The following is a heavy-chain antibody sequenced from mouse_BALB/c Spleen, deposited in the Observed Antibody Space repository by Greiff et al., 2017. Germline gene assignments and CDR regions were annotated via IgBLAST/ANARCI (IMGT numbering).Heavy chain of an antibody. CDR1: GFSLSRYS. V-gene: IGHV2-6-4*01. CDR3: ARNCITTATGWFAY. D-gene: IGHD1-2*01. Sequence: VQRVESGPGLVAPSQSLSITCTVSGFSLSRYSVHWVRQPPGKGLEWLGMIWGGGSTDYNSALKSRLSISKDNSKSQVFLKMNSLQTDDTAMYYCARNCITTATGWFAYWGQGTLVTVSA. CDR2: IWGGGST. J-gene: IGHJ3*01.